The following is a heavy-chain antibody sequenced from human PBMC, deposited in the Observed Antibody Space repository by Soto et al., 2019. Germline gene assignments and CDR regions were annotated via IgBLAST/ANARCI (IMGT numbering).Heavy chain of an antibody. CDR1: GYSFTSYW. Sequence: RGESLKISCKGSGYSFTSYWIGWVRQMPGKGLEWMGIIYPGDSDTRYSPSFQGQVTISADKSISTAYLQWSSLKASGTAMYYCARTAAAGKYYYGVDVWGQGTTVTVSS. V-gene: IGHV5-51*01. CDR2: IYPGDSDT. J-gene: IGHJ6*02. D-gene: IGHD6-13*01. CDR3: ARTAAAGKYYYGVDV.